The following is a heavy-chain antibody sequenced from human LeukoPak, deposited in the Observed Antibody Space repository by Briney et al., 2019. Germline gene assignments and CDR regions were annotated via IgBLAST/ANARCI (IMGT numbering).Heavy chain of an antibody. CDR3: ARDPKHCSSTSCYWWGAFDI. D-gene: IGHD2-2*01. J-gene: IGHJ3*02. Sequence: PGGSLRLSCAASGFTFSSYSMNWVRQAPGKGLERVSSISSSSSYIYYADSVKGRFTISRDNAKNSLYLQMNSLRAEDTAVYYCARDPKHCSSTSCYWWGAFDIWGQGTMVTVSS. CDR1: GFTFSSYS. CDR2: ISSSSSYI. V-gene: IGHV3-21*01.